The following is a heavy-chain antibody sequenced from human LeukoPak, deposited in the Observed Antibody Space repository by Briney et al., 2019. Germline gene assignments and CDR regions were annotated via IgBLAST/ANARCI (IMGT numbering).Heavy chain of an antibody. Sequence: GGSLRLSCAASGFTFSSYAMSWVRQAPGKGLEWVSGISGSGGGTYYADSVKGRFTISRDNSKNMLYLQMNSLRAEDTGVYYCARFEGLVAGLDQWGRGTLVTVSS. V-gene: IGHV3-23*01. D-gene: IGHD6-19*01. CDR3: ARFEGLVAGLDQ. J-gene: IGHJ5*02. CDR2: ISGSGGGT. CDR1: GFTFSSYA.